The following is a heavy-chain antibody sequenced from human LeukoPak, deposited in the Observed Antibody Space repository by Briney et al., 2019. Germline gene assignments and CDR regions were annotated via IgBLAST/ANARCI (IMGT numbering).Heavy chain of an antibody. CDR3: ARYSSSWYGYYYYYMDV. Sequence: PSETLSLTCTVSGGSISSYYWSWIRQPPGKGLEWIGYIYYSGSTNYNPSLKGRVTISVDTSKNQFSLKLSSVTAADTAVYYCARYSSSWYGYYYYYMDVWGKGTTVTVSS. CDR1: GGSISSYY. CDR2: IYYSGST. D-gene: IGHD6-13*01. J-gene: IGHJ6*03. V-gene: IGHV4-59*01.